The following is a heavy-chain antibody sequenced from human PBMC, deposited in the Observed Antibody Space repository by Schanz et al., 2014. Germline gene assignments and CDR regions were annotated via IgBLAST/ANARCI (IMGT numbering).Heavy chain of an antibody. D-gene: IGHD3-10*01. Sequence: QVQLVQSGAEVKKPGSSMKVSCKASGGTFNSYTINWVRQAPGQGLEWMGIVNPSVRGTHFAREFQGRVTMTRDTSTSTFYMELSSLRSEDTAVYYCARGGSMVQEINFAYWGQGSLXTVSS. CDR2: VNPSVRGT. CDR1: GGTFNSYT. J-gene: IGHJ4*02. V-gene: IGHV1-46*02. CDR3: ARGGSMVQEINFAY.